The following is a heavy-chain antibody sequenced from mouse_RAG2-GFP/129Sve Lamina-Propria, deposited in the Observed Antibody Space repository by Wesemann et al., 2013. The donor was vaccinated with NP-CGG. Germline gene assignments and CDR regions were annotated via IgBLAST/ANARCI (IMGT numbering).Heavy chain of an antibody. CDR1: GYTFTDYY. V-gene: IGHV1-76*01. Sequence: GAELVRPGASVKLSCKASGYTFTDYYINWVKQRPGQGLEWIARIYPGSGNTYYNEKFKGKATLTAEKSSSTAYMQLSSLTSEDSAVYYCTITTVVAADYWGQGTTLTVSS. J-gene: IGHJ2*01. CDR3: TITTVVAADY. CDR2: IYPGSGNT. D-gene: IGHD1-1*01.